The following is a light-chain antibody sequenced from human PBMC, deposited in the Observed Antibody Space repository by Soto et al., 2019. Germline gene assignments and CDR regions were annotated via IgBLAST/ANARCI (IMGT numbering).Light chain of an antibody. J-gene: IGLJ2*01. CDR1: SSDVGGYNH. Sequence: QSALTQPASVSGSPGQSITISCTGTSSDVGGYNHVAWYQQYPGKAPKLMIYEVSNRPSGVSNRFSGSKSGNTASLTISGLQAEDEADYYCSSYTSSSTVFGGGTKLTVL. V-gene: IGLV2-14*01. CDR3: SSYTSSSTV. CDR2: EVS.